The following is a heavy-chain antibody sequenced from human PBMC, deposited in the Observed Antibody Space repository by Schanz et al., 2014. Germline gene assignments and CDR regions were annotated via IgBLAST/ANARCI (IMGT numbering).Heavy chain of an antibody. Sequence: QVQLQESGPGLVKPSETLSLTCAVYGGSLSGYFWNWIRQHPGKGLEWIGYIYDSGNTYYNPSLKSRVTMSIDTSENQFSLNLRSVTGADTAVYYCARRIWDGDYYYFDYWGQGTLVTVSS. D-gene: IGHD4-17*01. CDR3: ARRIWDGDYYYFDY. V-gene: IGHV4-31*11. J-gene: IGHJ4*02. CDR1: GGSLSGYF. CDR2: IYDSGNT.